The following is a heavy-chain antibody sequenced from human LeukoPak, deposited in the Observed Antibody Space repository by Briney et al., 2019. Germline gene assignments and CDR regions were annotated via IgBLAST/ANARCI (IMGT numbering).Heavy chain of an antibody. CDR3: ARAGYSGYDRHFDY. CDR1: GFTFSTYW. D-gene: IGHD5-12*01. CDR2: INRDGSST. J-gene: IGHJ4*02. V-gene: IGHV3-74*01. Sequence: GGSLRLSCAASGFTFSTYWMHWVRQAPGKGLVWVSRINRDGSSTSYADSVKGRFTISRDNAKNTLYLQMNSLRAEDTAVYYCARAGYSGYDRHFDYWGQGTLVTVSS.